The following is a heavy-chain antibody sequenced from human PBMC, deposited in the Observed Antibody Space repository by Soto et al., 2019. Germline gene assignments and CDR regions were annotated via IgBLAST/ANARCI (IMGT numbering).Heavy chain of an antibody. J-gene: IGHJ4*02. CDR3: AINYCAGSGSFY. CDR1: GGSISTTCYF. CDR2: ISYGGGA. D-gene: IGHD3-22*01. V-gene: IGHV4-39*01. Sequence: SETLSLTCTVSGGSISTTCYFRGWIRQPPGKGLEWIGSISYGGGAHYSPSLKSRITISSDMSMNQFSLELSSVTAADTAVYYCAINYCAGSGSFYWGQGTLVTVSS.